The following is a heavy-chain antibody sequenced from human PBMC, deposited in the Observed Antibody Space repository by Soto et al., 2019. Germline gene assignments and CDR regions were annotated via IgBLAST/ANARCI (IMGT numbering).Heavy chain of an antibody. CDR1: GGSISSGGYS. CDR3: ASSRDGYIHFDY. V-gene: IGHV4-30-2*05. D-gene: IGHD5-12*01. J-gene: IGHJ4*02. Sequence: SETLSLTCAVSGGSISSGGYSWSWIRQPPGKGLEWIGYIYHSGSTYYNPSLKSRVTISVDTSKNQFSLKLSSVTAADTAVYYCASSRDGYIHFDYWGQGTLVTVSS. CDR2: IYHSGST.